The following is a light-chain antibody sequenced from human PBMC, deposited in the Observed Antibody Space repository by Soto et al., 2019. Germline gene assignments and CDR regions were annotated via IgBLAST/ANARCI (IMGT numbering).Light chain of an antibody. Sequence: DSQIAQSPSTRSGSVGESVTITCRASQTISSWLAWYQQKPGKAPKLLIYKASTLKSGVPSRFSGSGSGTEFTLTISSLQPDDFATYYCQHYNSYSEAFGQGTKV. CDR2: KAS. J-gene: IGKJ1*01. V-gene: IGKV1-5*03. CDR3: QHYNSYSEA. CDR1: QTISSW.